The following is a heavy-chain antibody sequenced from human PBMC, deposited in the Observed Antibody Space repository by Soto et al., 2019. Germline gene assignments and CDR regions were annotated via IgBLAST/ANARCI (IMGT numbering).Heavy chain of an antibody. J-gene: IGHJ5*02. CDR3: AAWDITNT. Sequence: EEKLVQSGGGLVRPGGSLRHSCVGSGITFSNYWKNWVRQTPDKGLEWVANIKPDGSAKAYVDSVKGRFTVSSDNAKNSLYLQMNSLRAADPAVYFCAAWDITNTWVQGTLVTVSS. D-gene: IGHD2-15*01. V-gene: IGHV3-7*01. CDR1: GITFSNYW. CDR2: IKPDGSAK.